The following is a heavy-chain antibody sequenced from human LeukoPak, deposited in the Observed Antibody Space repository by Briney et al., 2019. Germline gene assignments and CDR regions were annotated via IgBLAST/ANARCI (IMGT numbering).Heavy chain of an antibody. CDR3: ATDPYCSSTSCYGVDAFDI. Sequence: ASVKVSCKVSGYTLTELSMHWVRQAPGKGLEWMGGFDPEDGETIYAQKFQGRVTMTEDTSTDTAYMELSSLRSEDTAVYYCATDPYCSSTSCYGVDAFDIWGQGTMVTVSS. J-gene: IGHJ3*02. V-gene: IGHV1-24*01. D-gene: IGHD2-2*01. CDR1: GYTLTELS. CDR2: FDPEDGET.